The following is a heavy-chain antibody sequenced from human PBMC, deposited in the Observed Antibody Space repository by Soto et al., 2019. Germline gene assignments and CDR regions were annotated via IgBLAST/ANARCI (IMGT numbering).Heavy chain of an antibody. V-gene: IGHV3-33*01. D-gene: IGHD1-1*01. CDR2: IWYDGDSK. CDR1: GFIFSNYG. CDR3: ARDQHGNAIDF. Sequence: VQLVESGGGVVQIGRSLRLSCAASGFIFSNYGMHWVRQAPGRGLEWVAIIWYDGDSKFYGDSVRGRFTISRDDSKNTVYLQMNSLRAEDTAVYFCARDQHGNAIDFWGQGTMVTVSS. J-gene: IGHJ3*01.